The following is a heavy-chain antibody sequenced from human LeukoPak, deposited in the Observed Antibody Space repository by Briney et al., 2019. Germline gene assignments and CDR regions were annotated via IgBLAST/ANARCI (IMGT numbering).Heavy chain of an antibody. V-gene: IGHV4-59*01. CDR2: IYYSGST. J-gene: IGHJ4*02. D-gene: IGHD6-19*01. Sequence: ASETLSLTCTVSGGSISSYYWSWIRQPPGKGLEWIGYIYYSGSTNYNPSLKSRATISVDTSKNQFSLKLSSVTAADTAVYYCARGPPYSSGWYEGAPFFDYWGQGTLVTVSS. CDR1: GGSISSYY. CDR3: ARGPPYSSGWYEGAPFFDY.